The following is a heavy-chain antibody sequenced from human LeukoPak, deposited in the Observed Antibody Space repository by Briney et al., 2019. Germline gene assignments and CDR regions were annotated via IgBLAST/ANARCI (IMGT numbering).Heavy chain of an antibody. Sequence: GGSLRLSCAASGFTFSSYAMSWVRQAPGKGLEWVSTISGSGGSIYYADSVKGRFTISRDNSKNTLYLQMNSLRAEDTAVYYCAKDPRYSSSSRDFDYWGQGTLITVSS. D-gene: IGHD6-6*01. CDR1: GFTFSSYA. V-gene: IGHV3-23*01. CDR3: AKDPRYSSSSRDFDY. J-gene: IGHJ4*02. CDR2: ISGSGGSI.